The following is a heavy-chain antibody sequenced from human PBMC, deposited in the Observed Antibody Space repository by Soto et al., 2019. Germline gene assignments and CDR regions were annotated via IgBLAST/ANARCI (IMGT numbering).Heavy chain of an antibody. CDR1: GFTFSSYC. CDR3: ARVSFRGDHREVPFDY. D-gene: IGHD4-17*01. Sequence: EVQLVESGGGLVQPGGSLRLCCAASGFTFSSYCMHWVRQAPGKGLVWVSRINSDGSSTSYADSVKGRFTISRDYAKNTLYLQMNRLRAEDTAVYYCARVSFRGDHREVPFDYWGQGTLVTVSS. CDR2: INSDGSST. V-gene: IGHV3-74*01. J-gene: IGHJ4*02.